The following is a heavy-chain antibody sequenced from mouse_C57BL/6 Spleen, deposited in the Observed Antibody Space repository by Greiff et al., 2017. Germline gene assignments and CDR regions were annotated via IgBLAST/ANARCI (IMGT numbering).Heavy chain of an antibody. J-gene: IGHJ4*01. CDR3: AKKVDGRISYAMDY. CDR2: IWRGGST. CDR1: GFSLTSYG. D-gene: IGHD1-1*01. Sequence: VQLQQSGPGLVQPSQSLSITCTVSGFSLTSYGVHWVRQSPGKGLEWLGVIWRGGSTDYTAAFMSRLSITKDNSKSQVFFKMNSLQADDTAIYYCAKKVDGRISYAMDYWGQGTSVTVSS. V-gene: IGHV2-5*01.